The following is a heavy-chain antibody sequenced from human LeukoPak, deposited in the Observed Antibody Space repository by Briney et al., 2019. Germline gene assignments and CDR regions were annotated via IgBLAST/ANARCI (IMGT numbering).Heavy chain of an antibody. CDR2: IIPIFGTA. D-gene: IGHD5-24*01. CDR3: ARPRRDGRLQFDY. CDR1: GGTFISYA. V-gene: IGHV1-69*13. J-gene: IGHJ4*02. Sequence: SVRVSCKASGGTFISYAISWVRQAPGQGLEWMGGIIPIFGTANYAQKFQGRVTITADESTSTAYMELSSLRSEDTAVYYCARPRRDGRLQFDYWGQGTLVTVSS.